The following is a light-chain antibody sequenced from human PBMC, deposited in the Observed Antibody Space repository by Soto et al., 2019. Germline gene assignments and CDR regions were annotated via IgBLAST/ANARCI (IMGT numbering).Light chain of an antibody. Sequence: QFVLTQPPSASGTPGQRVTISCSGSSSNIASNTVNWYQQLPGTAPKLLIYNNNHRPSGVLDRFSGSKSGTSASLAISGLQSEDEADYDCSAWDDSLNGPLFGGGTKLTVL. J-gene: IGLJ2*01. CDR2: NNN. CDR1: SSNIASNT. CDR3: SAWDDSLNGPL. V-gene: IGLV1-44*01.